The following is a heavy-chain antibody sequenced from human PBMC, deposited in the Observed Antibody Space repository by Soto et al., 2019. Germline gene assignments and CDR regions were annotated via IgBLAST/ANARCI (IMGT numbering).Heavy chain of an antibody. J-gene: IGHJ6*02. Sequence: QVQLVESGGGVVQPGRSLRLSCVASGFTFSNYAMHWVRQAPGKGLEWVAVVSYDGTNIYYGGSVRGRFTVSRDNSNNTLYLQMNNLRSEDTAVYFCARDGVSARQPYSDGLDVWGQGTTVIVSS. V-gene: IGHV3-30-3*01. CDR2: VSYDGTNI. D-gene: IGHD6-19*01. CDR3: ARDGVSARQPYSDGLDV. CDR1: GFTFSNYA.